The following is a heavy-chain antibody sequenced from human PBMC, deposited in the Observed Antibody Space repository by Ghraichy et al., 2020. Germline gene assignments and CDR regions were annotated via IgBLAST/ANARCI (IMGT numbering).Heavy chain of an antibody. Sequence: SETLSLTCTVSGGSVSSYYWSWIRQPPGKGLEWIGYIYISGSTNYNPSLKSRVTMSVDTSKNQFSVRLISVTAADTAVYYCARAGGLVDDDHGDYGAFDIWGHGTMVPVSS. CDR2: IYISGST. CDR1: GGSVSSYY. J-gene: IGHJ3*02. V-gene: IGHV4-59*02. CDR3: ARAGGLVDDDHGDYGAFDI. D-gene: IGHD4-17*01.